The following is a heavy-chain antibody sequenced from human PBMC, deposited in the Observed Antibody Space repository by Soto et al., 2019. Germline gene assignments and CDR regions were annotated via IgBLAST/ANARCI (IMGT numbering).Heavy chain of an antibody. D-gene: IGHD5-12*01. J-gene: IGHJ5*02. CDR2: IYYSGST. CDR1: GGSISSGGYY. V-gene: IGHV4-31*03. Sequence: QVQLQESGPGLVKPSQTLSLTCTVSGGSISSGGYYWSWIRQHPGKGLEWIGYIYYSGSTYYNPSRKRRVTISVDTSKKQFSLKLSSVTAADTAVYYCAREEGGGYDHRWFDPWGQGTLVTVSS. CDR3: AREEGGGYDHRWFDP.